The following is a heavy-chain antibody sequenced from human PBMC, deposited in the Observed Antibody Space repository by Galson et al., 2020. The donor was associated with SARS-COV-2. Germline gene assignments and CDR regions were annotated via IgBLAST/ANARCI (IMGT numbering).Heavy chain of an antibody. CDR1: GGSISSGGYY. Sequence: SETLSLTCTVSGGSISSGGYYWSWIRQHPGKGLEWIGYIYYSGSTYYNPSLKSRVTISVDTSKNQFSLKLSSVTAADTAVYYCARWSNDYYGGLGMDVWGQGTTVTVSS. J-gene: IGHJ6*02. D-gene: IGHD3-10*01. CDR2: IYYSGST. V-gene: IGHV4-31*03. CDR3: ARWSNDYYGGLGMDV.